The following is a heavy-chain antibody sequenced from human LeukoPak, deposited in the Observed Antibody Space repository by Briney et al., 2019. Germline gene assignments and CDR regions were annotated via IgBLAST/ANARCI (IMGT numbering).Heavy chain of an antibody. Sequence: SETLSLTCTVSGGSISSYYWSWIRQPPGKGLEWIGSIYYGGSTYYNPSLKSRVTISVDTSKNQFSLKLSSVTAADTAVYYCATTQQLVVWWFDPWGQGTLVTVSS. D-gene: IGHD6-13*01. CDR2: IYYGGST. CDR1: GGSISSYY. V-gene: IGHV4-59*05. J-gene: IGHJ5*02. CDR3: ATTQQLVVWWFDP.